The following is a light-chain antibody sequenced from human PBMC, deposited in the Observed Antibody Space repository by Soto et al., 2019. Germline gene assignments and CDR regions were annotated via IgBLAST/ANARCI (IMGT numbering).Light chain of an antibody. J-gene: IGKJ1*01. Sequence: DIVIPQSPDSLAVSLGERSTITWPSRQSVFYSSNKKNYLAWYQKKPGQPPKVLSYWASTRESGVPDRFSDSRSGTDFTLTISSLQAEDVALYYCHQYYTTPWTFGQGSEVDI. CDR3: HQYYTTPWT. CDR1: QSVFYSSNKKNY. CDR2: WAS. V-gene: IGKV4-1*01.